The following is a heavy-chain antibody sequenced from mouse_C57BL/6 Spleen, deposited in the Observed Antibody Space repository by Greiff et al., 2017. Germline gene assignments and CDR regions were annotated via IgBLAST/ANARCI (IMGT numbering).Heavy chain of an antibody. V-gene: IGHV5-4*01. D-gene: IGHD1-3*01. CDR3: ARDSSSYAMDY. CDR2: ISDGGSYT. CDR1: GFTFSSYA. Sequence: EVQGVESGGGLVKPGGSLKLSCAASGFTFSSYAMSWVRQTPEKRLEWVATISDGGSYTYYPDNVKGRFTISRDNAKNNLYLQMSHLKSEDTAMYYCARDSSSYAMDYWGQGTSVTVSS. J-gene: IGHJ4*01.